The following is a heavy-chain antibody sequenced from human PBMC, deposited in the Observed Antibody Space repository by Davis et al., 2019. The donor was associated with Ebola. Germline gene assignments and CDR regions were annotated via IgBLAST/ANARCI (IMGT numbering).Heavy chain of an antibody. D-gene: IGHD6-13*01. Sequence: MPSETLSLTCTVSDGSISSYYWSWIRQPPGKGLEWIGYIYYSGSTNYNPSLKSRVTISVDTSKNQFSLKLSSVTAADTAVYYCARSSSWYSVDYWGQGTLVTVSS. CDR2: IYYSGST. V-gene: IGHV4-59*08. CDR1: DGSISSYY. CDR3: ARSSSWYSVDY. J-gene: IGHJ4*02.